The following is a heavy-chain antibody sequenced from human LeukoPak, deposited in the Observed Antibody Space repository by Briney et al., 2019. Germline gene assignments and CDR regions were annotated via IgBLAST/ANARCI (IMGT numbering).Heavy chain of an antibody. CDR2: IYYSGST. J-gene: IGHJ4*02. Sequence: SETLSLTCTVSGGSISSSSYYWGWIRQPQGKGLEWIGSIYYSGSTYYNPSLKSPVTISVATSKNQFSLKLITVTAADTGVYYCARDFRSYFDYWGQGTLVTVSS. CDR1: GGSISSSSYY. CDR3: ARDFRSYFDY. V-gene: IGHV4-39*07.